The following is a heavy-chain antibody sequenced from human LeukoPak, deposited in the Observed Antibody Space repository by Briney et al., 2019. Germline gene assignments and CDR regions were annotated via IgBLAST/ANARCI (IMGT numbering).Heavy chain of an antibody. J-gene: IGHJ6*02. D-gene: IGHD3-10*01. CDR3: ARVGGGYGMDV. CDR1: GFTFSIHS. Sequence: GGSLRLSCAASGFTFSIHSMNWVRQAPGKGLEWVSSISGSSTYIYYADSVKGRFTISRDNAKNSLYLQMNSLRAEDTALYYCARVGGGYGMDVWARGPRSPSP. V-gene: IGHV3-21*01. CDR2: ISGSSTYI.